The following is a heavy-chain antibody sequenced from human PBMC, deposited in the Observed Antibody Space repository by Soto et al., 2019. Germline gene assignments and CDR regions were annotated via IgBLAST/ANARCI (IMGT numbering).Heavy chain of an antibody. J-gene: IGHJ4*02. D-gene: IGHD3-16*01. CDR2: ISSSGYT. CDR1: GFSFSNYA. V-gene: IGHV3-23*01. Sequence: GGSLRLSCATSGFSFSNYAMSWVRQAPGKGLEWVAGISSSGYTYYVDSLKGRFTISRDNSHNTLYLQVHSLTAEDTAVYYCAKDRRAGGNSAFYFGFWGQGAQVTVSS. CDR3: AKDRRAGGNSAFYFGF.